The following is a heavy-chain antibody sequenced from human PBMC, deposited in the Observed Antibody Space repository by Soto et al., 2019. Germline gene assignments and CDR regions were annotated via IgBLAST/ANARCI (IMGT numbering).Heavy chain of an antibody. Sequence: SVTLSRTWVASNFSISSGYYWGWIRQSAGKGLEWIGSIYRSRTTSYNPSLKSRVTNSVDPSKNQFSLMLTAVPAADTAVYYCARTHSGSYYSVFNYSGRGSLVTV. CDR2: IYRSRTT. CDR1: NFSISSGYY. V-gene: IGHV4-38-2*01. CDR3: ARTHSGSYYSVFNY. J-gene: IGHJ4*02. D-gene: IGHD1-26*01.